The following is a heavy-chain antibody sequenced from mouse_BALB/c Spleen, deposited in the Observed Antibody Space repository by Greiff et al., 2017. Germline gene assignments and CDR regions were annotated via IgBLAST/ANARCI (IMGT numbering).Heavy chain of an antibody. V-gene: IGHV3-2*02. CDR3: ARRELSYAMDY. J-gene: IGHJ4*01. CDR1: GYSITSDYA. CDR2: ISYSGST. Sequence: DVKLQESGPGLVKPSQSLSLTCTVTGYSITSDYAWNWIRQFPGNKLEWMGYISYSGSTSYNPSLKSRISITRDTSKNQFFLQLNSVTTEDTATYYCARRELSYAMDYWGQGTSVTVSS.